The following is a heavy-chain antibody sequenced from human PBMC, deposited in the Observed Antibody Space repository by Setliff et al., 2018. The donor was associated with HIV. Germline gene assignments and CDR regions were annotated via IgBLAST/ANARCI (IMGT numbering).Heavy chain of an antibody. CDR1: GYSLSNYD. CDR2: IFVYDGNT. Sequence: ASVKVSCKASGYSLSNYDINWVRQAPGQGLEWMGWIFVYDGNTNYAQKVQDRVTMTADTSTSTAYMELRNLTSDDTAVYYCATDKGTTLSSYYYYYMDVWGKGTTVTVSS. D-gene: IGHD4-4*01. J-gene: IGHJ6*03. CDR3: ATDKGTTLSSYYYYYMDV. V-gene: IGHV1-18*01.